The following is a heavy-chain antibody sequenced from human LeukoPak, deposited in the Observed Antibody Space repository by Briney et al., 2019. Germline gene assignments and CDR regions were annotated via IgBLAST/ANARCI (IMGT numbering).Heavy chain of an antibody. V-gene: IGHV3-7*01. CDR3: VRDSGSCRGCAFDI. Sequence: GGSLRLSCAASGFTFSSYSMNWVRQAPGKGLEWVANIKTDGSEKYYVDSVKGRFTISRDNPKNSLYLQMNSLRADDTALYYCVRDSGSCRGCAFDIWGQGTVVTVSS. CDR1: GFTFSSYS. CDR2: IKTDGSEK. J-gene: IGHJ3*02. D-gene: IGHD6-13*01.